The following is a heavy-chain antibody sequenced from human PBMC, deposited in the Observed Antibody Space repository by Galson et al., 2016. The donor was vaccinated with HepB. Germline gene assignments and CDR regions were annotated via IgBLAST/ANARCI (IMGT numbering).Heavy chain of an antibody. Sequence: SVKVSCKASGYTFTGYYIHWVRQAPGQGLEWMGWIDPNGGGATYPQRFQGRVTMTRDTSINTAYMELRRLTSDDTAVYYCAIGYGAETPGDAFDIWGRGTVVTVSS. J-gene: IGHJ3*02. V-gene: IGHV1-2*02. CDR2: IDPNGGGA. CDR1: GYTFTGYY. CDR3: AIGYGAETPGDAFDI. D-gene: IGHD5-18*01.